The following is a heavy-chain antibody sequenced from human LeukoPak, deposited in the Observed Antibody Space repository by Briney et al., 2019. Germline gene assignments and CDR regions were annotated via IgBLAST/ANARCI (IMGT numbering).Heavy chain of an antibody. J-gene: IGHJ3*02. CDR3: ARDSKQYDFWSGYQKVGAFDI. Sequence: PGRSLRLSCAASGFTFSSYGMHWVRQAPGKGLEWVAVISYDGSNKYYADSVKGRFTISRDNAKNSLYLQMNSLRAKDTAVYYCARDSKQYDFWSGYQKVGAFDIWGQGTMVTVSS. V-gene: IGHV3-30*03. CDR1: GFTFSSYG. CDR2: ISYDGSNK. D-gene: IGHD3-3*01.